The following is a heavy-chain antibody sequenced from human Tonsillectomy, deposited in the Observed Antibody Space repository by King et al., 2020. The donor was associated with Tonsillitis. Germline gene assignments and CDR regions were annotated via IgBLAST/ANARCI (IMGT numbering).Heavy chain of an antibody. CDR2: ISYDGTKK. CDR1: GFTFSSYG. D-gene: IGHD3-10*01. J-gene: IGHJ4*02. Sequence: VQLVESGGGVVQPGRSQRLSCAASGFTFSSYGMHWVRQAPGKGLEWVAVISYDGTKKYYADSVKGRFTISRDNSKNTLYLQMNSLRAEDTAVYYCAKDLWFGELLYYFDYWGQGTLVTVSS. V-gene: IGHV3-30*18. CDR3: AKDLWFGELLYYFDY.